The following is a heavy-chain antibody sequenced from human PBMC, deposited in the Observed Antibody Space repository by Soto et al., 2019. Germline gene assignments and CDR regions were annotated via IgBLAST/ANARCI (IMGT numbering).Heavy chain of an antibody. J-gene: IGHJ3*01. D-gene: IGHD3-9*01. CDR1: GGSISSYY. CDR2: IYYSGST. CDR3: ARRPVNYYILTGYYPLGVFER. Sequence: ASETLSLTCTVSGGSISSYYWSWIRQPPGKGLEWIGYIYYSGSTNYNPSLKSRVTISVDTSKNQFSLKLSSVTAADTAVYYCARRPVNYYILTGYYPLGVFERWGQGTMVTVSS. V-gene: IGHV4-59*08.